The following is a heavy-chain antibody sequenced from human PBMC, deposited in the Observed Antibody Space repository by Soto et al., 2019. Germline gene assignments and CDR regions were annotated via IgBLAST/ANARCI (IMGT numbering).Heavy chain of an antibody. CDR3: TRDAYCGGDCYAV. CDR1: GFNFSSHS. V-gene: IGHV3-48*02. D-gene: IGHD2-21*02. Sequence: PGGSLRLSCVASGFNFSSHSMNWVRQAPGKGLEWVSYIGTGSSITYYADSVMGRFTISRDNAKNSLFLQMNSLRDEDTAMYYCTRDAYCGGDCYAVWGQGTLVTVSS. J-gene: IGHJ1*01. CDR2: IGTGSSIT.